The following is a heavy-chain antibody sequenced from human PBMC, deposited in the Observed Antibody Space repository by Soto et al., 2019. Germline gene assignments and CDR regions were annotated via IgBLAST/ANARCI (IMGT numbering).Heavy chain of an antibody. CDR1: GYTFTSYG. D-gene: IGHD1-26*01. V-gene: IGHV1-18*01. J-gene: IGHJ6*02. Sequence: ASVKVSCKASGYTFTSYGISSVRQAPGQGLEWMGWISAYNGNTNYAQKLQGRVTMTTDTSTSTAYMELRSLRSDDTAVYYCAREGWELLRGGYYYGMDVWGQGTTVTVSS. CDR3: AREGWELLRGGYYYGMDV. CDR2: ISAYNGNT.